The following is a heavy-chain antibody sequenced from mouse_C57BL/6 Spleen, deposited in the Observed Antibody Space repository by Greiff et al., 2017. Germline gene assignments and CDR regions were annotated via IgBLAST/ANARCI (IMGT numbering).Heavy chain of an antibody. Sequence: QVQLQQPGAELVKPGASVKLSCKASGYTFTSYWMHWVKQRPGRGLEWIGRIDPKSGGTKYNEKFKSKATLTVDKPSSTAYMQLSSLTAEDSAVYDCASDTGTKGYFDYWGQGTTLTVSS. CDR1: GYTFTSYW. J-gene: IGHJ2*01. CDR3: ASDTGTKGYFDY. V-gene: IGHV1-72*01. CDR2: IDPKSGGT. D-gene: IGHD4-1*01.